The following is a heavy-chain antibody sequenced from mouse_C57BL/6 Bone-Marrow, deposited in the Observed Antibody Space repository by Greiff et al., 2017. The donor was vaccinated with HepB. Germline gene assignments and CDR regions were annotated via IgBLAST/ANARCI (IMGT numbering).Heavy chain of an antibody. CDR2: IDPEDGDT. CDR3: ATSDDYRGTWFAY. D-gene: IGHD2-4*01. Sequence: VQLQQSGAELVRPGASVTLSCTASGFNINDYYMHWVKQRPEQGLEWIGRIDPEDGDTEYAPKFQGKDTMTADTSSNLSYLQRSSLTSEDTAVYYCATSDDYRGTWFAYWGQGTLVTVSA. J-gene: IGHJ3*01. V-gene: IGHV14-1*01. CDR1: GFNINDYY.